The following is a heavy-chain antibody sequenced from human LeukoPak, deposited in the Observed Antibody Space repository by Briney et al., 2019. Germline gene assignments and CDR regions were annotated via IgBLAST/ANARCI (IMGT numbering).Heavy chain of an antibody. Sequence: SQTLSLTCAISGDSVSSNSAAWHWIRQSPSRGLEWLGRTYYRSKWYNDYAVSVKSRISINADTPKNQFSLQLNSVTPEDTAVYYCARIEAGTYDRYHYGMDVRGQGTTVTVSS. D-gene: IGHD6-19*01. CDR1: GDSVSSNSAA. J-gene: IGHJ6*02. CDR3: ARIEAGTYDRYHYGMDV. V-gene: IGHV6-1*01. CDR2: TYYRSKWYN.